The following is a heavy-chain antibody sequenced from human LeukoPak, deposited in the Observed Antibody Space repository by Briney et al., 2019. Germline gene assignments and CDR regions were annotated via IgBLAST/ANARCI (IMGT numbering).Heavy chain of an antibody. CDR3: ARDSGTTGEVKFDP. D-gene: IGHD3-10*01. V-gene: IGHV4-4*07. CDR1: GGSINSY. J-gene: IGHJ5*02. Sequence: SETLSLTCTVSGGSINSYWSWIRQPAGKGLEWIGRISGSGTITYNPALQSRLSISIDTSKNHFSLKLMSVTAADTAVYYCARDSGTTGEVKFDPWGQGTLVTVSS. CDR2: ISGSGTI.